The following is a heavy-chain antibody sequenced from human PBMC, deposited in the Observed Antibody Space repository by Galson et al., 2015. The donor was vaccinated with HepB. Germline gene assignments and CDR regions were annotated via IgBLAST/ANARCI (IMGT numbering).Heavy chain of an antibody. D-gene: IGHD2-2*02. Sequence: SLRLSCAASGFTFSDYAMGWVRQAPGKGLEWVSGISYSGDYRFYAASVRGRFTISRDNSKNTVFLQMDSLRAEDTALYYCAKYTVKTLLGDFWGQGTLVTVSS. J-gene: IGHJ4*02. V-gene: IGHV3-23*01. CDR2: ISYSGDYR. CDR3: AKYTVKTLLGDF. CDR1: GFTFSDYA.